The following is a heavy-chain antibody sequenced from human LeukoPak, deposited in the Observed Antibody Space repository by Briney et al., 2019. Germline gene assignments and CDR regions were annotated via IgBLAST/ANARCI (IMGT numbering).Heavy chain of an antibody. Sequence: SGTLSLTCAVYGGSFSGYYWSWIRQPPGKGLEWIGEINHSGSTNYNPSLKSRVTISVDTSKNQFSLKLSSVTAADTAVYYCARGRRSRNYYDSSGYYYPPFDYWGQGTLVTVSS. CDR2: INHSGST. J-gene: IGHJ4*02. CDR3: ARGRRSRNYYDSSGYYYPPFDY. CDR1: GGSFSGYY. V-gene: IGHV4-34*01. D-gene: IGHD3-22*01.